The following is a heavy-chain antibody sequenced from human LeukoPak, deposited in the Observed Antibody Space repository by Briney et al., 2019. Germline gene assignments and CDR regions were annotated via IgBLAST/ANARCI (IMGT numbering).Heavy chain of an antibody. CDR3: ARDLAQWLVSDI. D-gene: IGHD6-19*01. V-gene: IGHV4-61*02. CDR2: IYTTTGIT. J-gene: IGHJ3*02. Sequence: NASQTLSLTCTVSGGSISSRSYYWTWIRQPAGQGLEWVGRIYTTTGITSYNPSLKSRLTISVDTSKNQFSLKLSSVTAADTAVYYCARDLAQWLVSDIWGQGTMVTVSS. CDR1: GGSISSRSYY.